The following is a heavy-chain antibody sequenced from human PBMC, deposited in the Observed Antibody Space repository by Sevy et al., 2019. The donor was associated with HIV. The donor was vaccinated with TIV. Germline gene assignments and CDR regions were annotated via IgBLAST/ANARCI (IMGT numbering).Heavy chain of an antibody. J-gene: IGHJ4*02. CDR2: ISYDGSNK. V-gene: IGHV3-30-3*01. CDR1: GFTFSSYA. CDR3: ARVQPRGYSYGYSDY. Sequence: GGSLRLSCAASGFTFSSYAMHWVRQAPGKGLEWVAVISYDGSNKYYADSVKGRFTISRDNSKNTLYLQMNSLRAEDTAVYYCARVQPRGYSYGYSDYWVQGTLVTVSS. D-gene: IGHD5-18*01.